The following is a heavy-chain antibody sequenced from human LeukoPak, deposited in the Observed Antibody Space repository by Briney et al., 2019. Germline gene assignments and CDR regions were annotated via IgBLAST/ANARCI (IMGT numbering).Heavy chain of an antibody. J-gene: IGHJ1*01. CDR3: AKVQDGSFWYEYFQH. Sequence: PSGTLSLTCAVSGTSIVTSDWWSWVRQAPGKGLEWVSSITSGGVNTYYATSVKGRFTISRDNAKNSLFLQMNSLRAEDTAIYYCAKVQDGSFWYEYFQHWGQGTLVTVSS. CDR2: ITSGGVNT. CDR1: GTSIVTSDW. D-gene: IGHD6-19*01. V-gene: IGHV3-21*01.